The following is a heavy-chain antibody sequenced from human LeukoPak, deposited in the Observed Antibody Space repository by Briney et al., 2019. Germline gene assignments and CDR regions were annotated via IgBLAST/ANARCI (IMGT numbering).Heavy chain of an antibody. CDR3: ARGPTANY. Sequence: SETPSLTCAVYGGSFSGYYWSWIRQPPGKGLEWIGEINHSGSTNYNLSLKSRVTISVDTSKNQFSLKLSSVTAAVTAVYYCARGPTANYRGQGTLVTVSS. V-gene: IGHV4-34*01. CDR1: GGSFSGYY. J-gene: IGHJ4*02. CDR2: INHSGST.